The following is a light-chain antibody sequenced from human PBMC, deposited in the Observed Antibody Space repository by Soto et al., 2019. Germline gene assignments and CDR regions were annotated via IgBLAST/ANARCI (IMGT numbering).Light chain of an antibody. J-gene: IGLJ1*01. V-gene: IGLV2-14*03. CDR2: DVS. CDR1: SRDIGGYDF. Sequence: QSVLAQPASVSGSPGQSITISCAGSSRDIGGYDFVSWYQQHPGEVPKLIIFDVSDRPSGVSDRFSGSKSGDTASLTISGFQVEDEADYYCSSFSNSDTPYVFGTGTKVTVL. CDR3: SSFSNSDTPYV.